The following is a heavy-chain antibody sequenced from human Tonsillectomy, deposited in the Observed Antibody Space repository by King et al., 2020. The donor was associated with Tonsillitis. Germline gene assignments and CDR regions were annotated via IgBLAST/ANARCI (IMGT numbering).Heavy chain of an antibody. CDR2: ISYDGSNK. J-gene: IGHJ6*02. CDR1: GFTFSSYA. CDR3: ARDRGSYNHYYYGMDV. Sequence: VQLVESGGGVVQPGRSLRLSCAASGFTFSSYAMHWVRQAPGKGLEWVALISYDGSNKYYADSVKGRFTISRDNSKNTLYLQMNSLRAEDTAVYYCARDRGSYNHYYYGMDVWGQGTTVTVSS. D-gene: IGHD1-26*01. V-gene: IGHV3-30-3*01.